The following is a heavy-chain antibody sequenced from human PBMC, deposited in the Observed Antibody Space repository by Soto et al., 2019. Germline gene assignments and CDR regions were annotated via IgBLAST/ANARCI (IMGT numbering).Heavy chain of an antibody. Sequence: QLQLQESGPGLVKPSETLSLTCTVSGGSISSSSYYWGWIRQPPGKGLEWIGSIYYSGSTYYNPYLTGRVTISVDTSKNQFSLKLSSVTAADTAVYYCAREGTHCTNGVCYPPGGSLGYWGQGTLVTVSS. CDR2: IYYSGST. CDR3: AREGTHCTNGVCYPPGGSLGY. J-gene: IGHJ4*02. V-gene: IGHV4-39*02. CDR1: GGSISSSSYY. D-gene: IGHD2-8*01.